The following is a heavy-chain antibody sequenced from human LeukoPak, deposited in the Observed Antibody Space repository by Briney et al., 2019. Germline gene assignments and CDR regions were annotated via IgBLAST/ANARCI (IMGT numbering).Heavy chain of an antibody. CDR3: ARDSRENWFDP. CDR1: GFNFSSFG. CDR2: ISSSSGAI. Sequence: GGSLRPSCVASGFNFSSFGINWVRQAPGKGLEWVSYISSSSGAIYYADSVRGRFTISRDNAKNSLYLQMNSLRAEDTAVYYCARDSRENWFDPWGQGTLVTVSS. V-gene: IGHV3-48*01. J-gene: IGHJ5*02.